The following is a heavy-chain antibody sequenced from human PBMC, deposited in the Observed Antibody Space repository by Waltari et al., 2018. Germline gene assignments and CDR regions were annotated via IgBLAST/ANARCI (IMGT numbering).Heavy chain of an antibody. Sequence: QVQLVQSGGEMKEPGASVKVSCKASGYTFTARGINWVRQAPGQVLEGMGWINTQNGSTKHAQNLQGRVTMTADTSTTTAYMELRSLKSDDTAIYYCARTCISAACYMIYWGQGTLVTVSA. CDR2: INTQNGST. J-gene: IGHJ4*02. D-gene: IGHD2-2*02. V-gene: IGHV1-18*01. CDR1: GYTFTARG. CDR3: ARTCISAACYMIY.